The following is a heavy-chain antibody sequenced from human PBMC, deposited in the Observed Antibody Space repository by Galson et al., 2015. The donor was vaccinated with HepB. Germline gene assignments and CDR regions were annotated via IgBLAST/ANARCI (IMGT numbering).Heavy chain of an antibody. V-gene: IGHV3-23*01. Sequence: SLRLSCAASGFTFSSYAMSWVRQAPGKGLEWVSAISGSGGSTYYADSVKGRFTISRDNSKNTLYLQMNSLRAEDTAVYYCAKASRIAAAGPTYYSDYCLQGTLVTVSS. CDR2: ISGSGGST. D-gene: IGHD6-13*01. CDR3: AKASRIAAAGPTYYSDY. CDR1: GFTFSSYA. J-gene: IGHJ4*02.